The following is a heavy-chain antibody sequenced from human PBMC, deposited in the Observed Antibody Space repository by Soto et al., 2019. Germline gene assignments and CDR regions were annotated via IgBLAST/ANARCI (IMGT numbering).Heavy chain of an antibody. J-gene: IGHJ4*02. V-gene: IGHV3-30*03. CDR1: GLSFYSYA. Sequence: GWSMGLASASSGLSFYSYAMHWVRQAPGKGLEWVAVISYDGSNKYYADSVRGRFTISRDNSKNTLYLQMSSLRAEDSAVYYCARGSRDSYPGSRIFDLWGRGTRVTVSS. CDR3: ARGSRDSYPGSRIFDL. D-gene: IGHD3-10*01. CDR2: ISYDGSNK.